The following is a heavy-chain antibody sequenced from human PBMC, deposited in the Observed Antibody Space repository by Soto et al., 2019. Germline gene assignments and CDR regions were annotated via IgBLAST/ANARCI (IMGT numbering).Heavy chain of an antibody. CDR2: VSHDGDNE. J-gene: IGHJ4*02. CDR1: GFTFSNYA. Sequence: PGGSLRLSCVASGFTFSNYAMHWVRQAPGKGLEWVAIVSHDGDNEYYSDSVRGRFTISRDNAKNTLYLQMNSLRAEDTAVYYCARLDSNSWAFDYWGQGTRVTVSS. D-gene: IGHD6-13*01. V-gene: IGHV3-30*03. CDR3: ARLDSNSWAFDY.